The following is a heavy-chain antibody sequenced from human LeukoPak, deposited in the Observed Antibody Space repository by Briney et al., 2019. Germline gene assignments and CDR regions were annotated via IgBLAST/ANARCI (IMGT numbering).Heavy chain of an antibody. Sequence: ASVKVSCKASGYTFTNYYMHWVRQAPGQGLERMGIINPSGDRTTYAQNFQGRVTMTRDTSTSTVYMELSSLRSEDTAVYYCARSYYYDYTGKYYFDYWGQGTLVTVSS. CDR2: INPSGDRT. J-gene: IGHJ4*02. CDR1: GYTFTNYY. V-gene: IGHV1-46*01. D-gene: IGHD3-22*01. CDR3: ARSYYYDYTGKYYFDY.